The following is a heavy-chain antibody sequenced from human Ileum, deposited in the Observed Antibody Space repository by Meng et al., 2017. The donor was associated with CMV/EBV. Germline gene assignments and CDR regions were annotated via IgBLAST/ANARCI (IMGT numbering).Heavy chain of an antibody. CDR1: GGSISSGDYY. D-gene: IGHD3-22*01. CDR2: IYYSGST. Sequence: VQLQESGPVLAKPSQTLSLTCTVAGGSISSGDYYWSWIRQPPGKGLEWIGYIYYSGSTYYNPSLKSRVTISVDTSKNQFSLKLSSVTAADTAVYYCARGIGLTYYYDSSGYYYFDYWGQGTLVTVSS. CDR3: ARGIGLTYYYDSSGYYYFDY. V-gene: IGHV4-30-4*08. J-gene: IGHJ4*02.